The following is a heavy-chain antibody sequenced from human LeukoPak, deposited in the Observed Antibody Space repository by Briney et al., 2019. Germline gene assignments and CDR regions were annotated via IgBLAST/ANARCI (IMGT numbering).Heavy chain of an antibody. J-gene: IGHJ1*01. CDR3: ARAEYSSSWYGPFQH. V-gene: IGHV1-18*04. Sequence: ASVKVSCKASGYTFTNYVISWVRQAPGQRLEWMGWISAYNGNTNYAQKLQGRVNMTTDTSTSTAYMELRSLRSDDTAVYYCARAEYSSSWYGPFQHWGQGTLVTVSS. CDR1: GYTFTNYV. D-gene: IGHD6-13*01. CDR2: ISAYNGNT.